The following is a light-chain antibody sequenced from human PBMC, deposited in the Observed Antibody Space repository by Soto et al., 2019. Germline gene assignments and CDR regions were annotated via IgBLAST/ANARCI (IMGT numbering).Light chain of an antibody. CDR3: AAWDDSLSGVL. J-gene: IGLJ2*01. V-gene: IGLV1-40*01. CDR1: SSNIGAGYD. Sequence: QSVLTQPPSVSGAPGQRVTISCSGSSSNIGAGYDVHWYQQLPGTAPRLLIYVSRNRPSGVPDRFSGSKSGTSASLAISGLRAEDEADYYCAAWDDSLSGVLFGGGTKLTVL. CDR2: VSR.